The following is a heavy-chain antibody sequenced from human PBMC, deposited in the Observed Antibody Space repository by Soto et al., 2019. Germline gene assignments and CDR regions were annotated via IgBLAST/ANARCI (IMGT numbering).Heavy chain of an antibody. CDR1: GGSISSGGYY. D-gene: IGHD1-26*01. CDR2: IYYSGST. Sequence: SETLSLTCTVSGGSISSGGYYWSWIRQHPGKGLEWIGYIYYSGSTYYNPSLKSRVTISVDKSKNHFSLKLSSVTAADTAVYYCARSEATGLDYWGQGQWSPSPQ. V-gene: IGHV4-31*03. J-gene: IGHJ4*02. CDR3: ARSEATGLDY.